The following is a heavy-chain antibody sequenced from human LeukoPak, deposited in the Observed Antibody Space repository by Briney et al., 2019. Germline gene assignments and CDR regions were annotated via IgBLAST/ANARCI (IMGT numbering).Heavy chain of an antibody. D-gene: IGHD3-10*01. V-gene: IGHV6-1*01. CDR2: TYYRSKWYN. J-gene: IGHJ4*02. CDR3: AREGSGIPGHFDY. Sequence: SQTLSLTCDIFGDSVSSNSVAWNWIRQSPSRGLEWLGRTYYRSKWYNHYAVSMKSRITVNPDTSKNQVSLQLNSVTPEDTAVYYCAREGSGIPGHFDYWGQGTLVTVSS. CDR1: GDSVSSNSVA.